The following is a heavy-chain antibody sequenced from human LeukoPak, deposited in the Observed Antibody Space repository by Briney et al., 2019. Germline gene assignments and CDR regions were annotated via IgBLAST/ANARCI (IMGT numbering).Heavy chain of an antibody. V-gene: IGHV3-23*01. CDR1: GFTFSSYA. J-gene: IGHJ3*02. Sequence: PGGSLRLSCAASGFTFSSYAMTWVRQAPGKGLEWVSSVTGSGRSTYYADSVKGRFTISRDNSKNILDLQMNSLRAEDTAVYYCAKVGWDSGYGRDGFDIWGQGTMVTVSS. CDR2: VTGSGRST. CDR3: AKVGWDSGYGRDGFDI. D-gene: IGHD5-12*01.